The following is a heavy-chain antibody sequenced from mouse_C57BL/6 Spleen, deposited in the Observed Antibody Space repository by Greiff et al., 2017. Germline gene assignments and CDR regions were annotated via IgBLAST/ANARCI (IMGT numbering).Heavy chain of an antibody. J-gene: IGHJ2*01. CDR1: GFTFSDYG. CDR3: ARGDYDLFDY. Sequence: EVKLVESGGGLVKPGGSLKLSCAASGFTFSDYGMHWVRQAPEKGLEWVAYISSGSSTIYYADTVKGRFTISRDNAKNTLFLQMTSLRSEDTAMYYCARGDYDLFDYWGQGTTLTVSS. CDR2: ISSGSSTI. V-gene: IGHV5-17*01. D-gene: IGHD2-4*01.